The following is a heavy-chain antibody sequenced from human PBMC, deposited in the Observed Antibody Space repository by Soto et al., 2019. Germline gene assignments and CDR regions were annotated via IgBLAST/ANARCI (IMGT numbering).Heavy chain of an antibody. D-gene: IGHD4-17*01. J-gene: IGHJ3*02. CDR1: GFTFRTYP. Sequence: QVQLVESGGGVVQPGRSLRLSCVASGFTFRTYPMHWVRQAPGKGLDWVAVISYDGSNKFYADSVKGRFTISRDNSKNTLYLQINSLRGEDRAVYYCARRSTVMGAFDIWGQGTMVTVSS. V-gene: IGHV3-30-3*01. CDR3: ARRSTVMGAFDI. CDR2: ISYDGSNK.